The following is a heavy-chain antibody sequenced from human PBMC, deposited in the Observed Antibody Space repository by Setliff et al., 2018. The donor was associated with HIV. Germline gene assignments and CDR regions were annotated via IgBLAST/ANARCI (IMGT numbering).Heavy chain of an antibody. CDR1: GGTFSRNA. J-gene: IGHJ3*02. CDR3: ARDPTITMTTPGYLDI. CDR2: IIPIFGTA. V-gene: IGHV1-69*06. Sequence: SVKVSCKASGGTFSRNAISWVRQAPGQGLEWMGRIIPIFGTANYAQKFQGRVPITADKSTSTAYMELSSLRSEDTAVYYCARDPTITMTTPGYLDIWGQGTMVTVSS. D-gene: IGHD5-12*01.